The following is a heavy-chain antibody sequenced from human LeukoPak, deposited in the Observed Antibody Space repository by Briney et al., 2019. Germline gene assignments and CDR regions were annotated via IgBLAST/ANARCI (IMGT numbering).Heavy chain of an antibody. CDR1: GGTFSSYA. J-gene: IGHJ4*02. Sequence: ASVKVSCKASGGTFSSYAISWVRQAPGQGLEWMGRIIPILGIANYAKKFQGRVTITADKSTSTAYMELSSLRSEDTAVYYCARAHSSGWTYWGQGTLVTVSS. D-gene: IGHD6-19*01. CDR2: IIPILGIA. V-gene: IGHV1-69*04. CDR3: ARAHSSGWTY.